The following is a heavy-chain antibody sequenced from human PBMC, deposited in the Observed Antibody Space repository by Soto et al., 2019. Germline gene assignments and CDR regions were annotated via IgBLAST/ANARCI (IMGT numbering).Heavy chain of an antibody. CDR2: ISYDGSNK. V-gene: IGHV3-30-3*01. CDR1: GFTFSSYA. Sequence: GGSLRLSCAASGFTFSSYAMHWVRQAPGKGLEWVAVISYDGSNKYYADSVKGRFTISRDNSKNTLYLQMNSLRAEDTAVYYCAKVTAAAVQGLFDYWGQGTLVTVSS. J-gene: IGHJ4*02. D-gene: IGHD6-13*01. CDR3: AKVTAAAVQGLFDY.